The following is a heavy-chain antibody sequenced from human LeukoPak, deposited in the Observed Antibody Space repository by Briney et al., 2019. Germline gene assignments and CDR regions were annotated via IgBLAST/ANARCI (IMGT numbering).Heavy chain of an antibody. CDR3: ARGVPFYSGSYFRVHDAFDI. D-gene: IGHD1-26*01. J-gene: IGHJ3*02. V-gene: IGHV1-8*03. CDR2: MNPNSGNT. Sequence: ASVKVSCKASGYTFTGYYMHWVRQATGQGLEWMGWMNPNSGNTGYAQKFQGRVTITRNTSISTAYMELSSLRSEDTAVYYCARGVPFYSGSYFRVHDAFDIWGQGTMVTVSS. CDR1: GYTFTGYY.